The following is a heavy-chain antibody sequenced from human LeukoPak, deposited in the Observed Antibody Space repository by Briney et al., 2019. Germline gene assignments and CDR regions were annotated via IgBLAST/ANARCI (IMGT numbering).Heavy chain of an antibody. CDR1: GYTLTELS. CDR2: FDPEDGET. D-gene: IGHD3-22*01. J-gene: IGHJ4*02. V-gene: IGHV1-24*01. CDR3: ATGYYYDSSGYIDY. Sequence: ASVKVSCKVFGYTLTELSMHWVRQAPGKGLEWMGGFDPEDGETIYAQKFQGRVTMTEDTSTDTAYMELSSLRSEDTAVYYCATGYYYDSSGYIDYWGQGTLVTVSS.